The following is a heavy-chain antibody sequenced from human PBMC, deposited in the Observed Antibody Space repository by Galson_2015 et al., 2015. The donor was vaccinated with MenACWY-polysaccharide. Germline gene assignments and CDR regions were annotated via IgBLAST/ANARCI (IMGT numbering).Heavy chain of an antibody. V-gene: IGHV3-49*03. J-gene: IGHJ4*02. Sequence: ALRLSYATSGFIFADYAMAWCRQAPGKGLEWIGFVRTNADGGATNYAASVRGRFTISRDDSRSIAYLEMNSLITEDTAVYFCTRDRPLDYWGQGTLVAVSS. CDR3: TRDRPLDY. CDR1: GFIFADYA. CDR2: VRTNADGGAT.